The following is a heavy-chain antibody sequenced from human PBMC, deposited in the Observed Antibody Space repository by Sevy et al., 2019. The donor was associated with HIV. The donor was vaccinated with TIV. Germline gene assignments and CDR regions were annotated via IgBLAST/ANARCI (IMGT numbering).Heavy chain of an antibody. V-gene: IGHV4-61*02. Sequence: SETLSLTCTVSGGSISSGTYYWTWIRQPAGKGLEWIGRIYTSGITNYNPSLKSRVTISLDTSKNQFSLNLSSVTAADTAVYYCARYYYGSGKYDFDYWGQGTLVTVSS. J-gene: IGHJ4*02. D-gene: IGHD3-10*01. CDR1: GGSISSGTYY. CDR2: IYTSGIT. CDR3: ARYYYGSGKYDFDY.